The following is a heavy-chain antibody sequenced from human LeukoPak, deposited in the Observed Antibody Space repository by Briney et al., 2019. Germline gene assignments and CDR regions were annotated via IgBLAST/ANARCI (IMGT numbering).Heavy chain of an antibody. V-gene: IGHV4-30-4*01. CDR2: IYYSGST. CDR3: ARGPFIAAAGIFPCDY. D-gene: IGHD6-13*01. CDR1: GGSISSGDYY. J-gene: IGHJ4*02. Sequence: PSETLSLTCTVSGGSISSGDYYWSWIRQPPGKGLEWIGYIYYSGSTYYNPSLKSRVTISVDTSKNQFSLKLSSVTAADTAVYYCARGPFIAAAGIFPCDYWGQGTLVTVSS.